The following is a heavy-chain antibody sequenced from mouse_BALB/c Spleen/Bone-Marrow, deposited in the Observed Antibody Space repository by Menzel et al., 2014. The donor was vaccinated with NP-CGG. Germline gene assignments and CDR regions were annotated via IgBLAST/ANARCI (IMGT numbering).Heavy chain of an antibody. CDR1: GYTFSSYW. CDR3: GNYYAMDY. V-gene: IGHV1-9*01. CDR2: ILPGSGGT. J-gene: IGHJ4*01. Sequence: VQLQQSGAELMKPGASVKISCKATGYTFSSYWIEWVKQRPGHGLEWIGEILPGSGGTNYNEKFKGKATFTADTSSNTAYMQLSSLTSEDSAVYYCGNYYAMDYWGQGTSVTVSS.